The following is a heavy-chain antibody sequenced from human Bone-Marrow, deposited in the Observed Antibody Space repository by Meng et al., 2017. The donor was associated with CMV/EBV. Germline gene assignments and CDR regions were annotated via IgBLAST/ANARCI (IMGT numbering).Heavy chain of an antibody. CDR3: SRQVPGTAGLDP. Sequence: ASGFTFSGSPMHWVRQASGKGLEWVGRVRTRGDTYATGYAASVKGRFTISRDDSKNTAYLQMNSLKPEDTAVYYCSRQVPGTAGLDPWGQGTLVTVSS. V-gene: IGHV3-73*01. J-gene: IGHJ5*02. CDR1: GFTFSGSP. CDR2: VRTRGDTYAT. D-gene: IGHD2-2*01.